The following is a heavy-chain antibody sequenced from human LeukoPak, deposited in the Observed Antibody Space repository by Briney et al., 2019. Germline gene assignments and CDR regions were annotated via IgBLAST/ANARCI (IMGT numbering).Heavy chain of an antibody. CDR2: ISGRGGST. J-gene: IGHJ4*02. D-gene: IGHD3-22*01. V-gene: IGHV3-23*01. CDR1: GFTFSSYA. CDR3: AKAESYYYDSSGYPDY. Sequence: GGSLRLSCAASGFTFSSYAMSWVRQAPGKGLEGVSAISGRGGSTYYADSVKGRFTISRDNPKNTLYLQMNSLRAEDTAVYYCAKAESYYYDSSGYPDYWGQGTLVTVSS.